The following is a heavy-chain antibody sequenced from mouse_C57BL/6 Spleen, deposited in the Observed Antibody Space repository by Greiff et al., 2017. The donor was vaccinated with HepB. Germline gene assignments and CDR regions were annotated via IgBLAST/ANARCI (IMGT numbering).Heavy chain of an antibody. V-gene: IGHV1-55*01. D-gene: IGHD2-4*01. CDR2: IYPGSGST. J-gene: IGHJ2*01. CDR3: ARSYDYDAGDY. CDR1: GYTFTSYW. Sequence: VQLQQSGAELVKPGASVKMSCKASGYTFTSYWITWVKQRPGQGLEWIGDIYPGSGSTNYNEKFKSKATLTVDTSSSTAYMQLSSLTSEDSAVYYCARSYDYDAGDYWGQGTTLTVSS.